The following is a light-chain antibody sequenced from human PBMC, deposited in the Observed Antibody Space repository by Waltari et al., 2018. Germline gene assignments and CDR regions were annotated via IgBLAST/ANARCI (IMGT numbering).Light chain of an antibody. Sequence: LTQPASVSGSPGQSINISCTGTSSDVGGYNYVSWYQQHPGQAPKLMIYDVSKRPSGVSNRFSGSKSGNPASLTISGLQAEYEADYYCSSYTSSSTWVFGGGTKLPVL. V-gene: IGLV2-14*01. CDR3: SSYTSSSTWV. CDR1: SSDVGGYNY. J-gene: IGLJ3*02. CDR2: DVS.